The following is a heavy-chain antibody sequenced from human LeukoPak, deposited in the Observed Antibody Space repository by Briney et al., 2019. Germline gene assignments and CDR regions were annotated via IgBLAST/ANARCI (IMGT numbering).Heavy chain of an antibody. CDR2: ISSSSSYI. CDR3: ARDSGGSYYRFDY. D-gene: IGHD1-26*01. V-gene: IGHV3-21*01. J-gene: IGHJ4*02. Sequence: GGSLRLSCAASGFTFNTYTINWVRQAPGKGLEWVSSISSSSSYIYYSDSVKGRFTISRDNAKNSLYLQMNSLRAEDTAVYYCARDSGGSYYRFDYWGQGTLVTVSS. CDR1: GFTFNTYT.